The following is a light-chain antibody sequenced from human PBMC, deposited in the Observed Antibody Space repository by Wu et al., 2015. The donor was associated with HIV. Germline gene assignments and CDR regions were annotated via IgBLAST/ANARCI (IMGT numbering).Light chain of an antibody. Sequence: DIQMTQSPSTLSASVGDKVTITCRASQNIGTSLAWYQQRPGRGPQLLISKTSDLQSGVPSRFSGGGSETEFTLTITSLQPDDFATYYCQQYTSYSAWTFGLGTKVEIK. CDR2: KTS. CDR1: QNIGTS. CDR3: QQYTSYSAWT. V-gene: IGKV1-5*03. J-gene: IGKJ1*01.